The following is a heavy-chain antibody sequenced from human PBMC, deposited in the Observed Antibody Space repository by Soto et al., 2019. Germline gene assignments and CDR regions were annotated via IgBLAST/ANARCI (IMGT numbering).Heavy chain of an antibody. Sequence: QVQLVQSGAEVKKPGSSVKVSCKASGGTFSSYAISWVRQAPGQGLEWMGGIIPIFGTANYAQKFQGRVTITADESTSTAYIELSSLRSEDTAVYYCARCIVGAGKYYYYGMDVWGQGTTVTVSS. V-gene: IGHV1-69*01. CDR2: IIPIFGTA. CDR3: ARCIVGAGKYYYYGMDV. J-gene: IGHJ6*02. CDR1: GGTFSSYA. D-gene: IGHD1-26*01.